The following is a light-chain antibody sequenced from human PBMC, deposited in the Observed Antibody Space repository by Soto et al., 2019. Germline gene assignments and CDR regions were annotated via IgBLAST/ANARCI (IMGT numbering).Light chain of an antibody. CDR3: QSYDSSNHVV. CDR1: SGNIASNF. Sequence: NFMLTQPHSVSASPGKTVTISCTGSSGNIASNFVQWYQQRPDSVPTTVIFEDNQRPSGVPDRFSGSIDTSSNSASLTISGLKTEDEADYYCQSYDSSNHVVFGGGTKLTVL. CDR2: EDN. V-gene: IGLV6-57*02. J-gene: IGLJ2*01.